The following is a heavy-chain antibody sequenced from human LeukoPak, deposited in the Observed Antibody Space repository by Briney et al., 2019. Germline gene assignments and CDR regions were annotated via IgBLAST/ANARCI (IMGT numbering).Heavy chain of an antibody. CDR3: ASGREYYGSGSHDDAFDI. J-gene: IGHJ3*02. D-gene: IGHD3-10*01. Sequence: ASVKVSCKASGYTFTGYYMHRVRQAPGRGLEWMGWINPNSGGTNYAQKFQGRVTMTRDTSISTAYMELSRLRSDDTAVYYCASGREYYGSGSHDDAFDIWGQGTMVTVSS. CDR1: GYTFTGYY. V-gene: IGHV1-2*02. CDR2: INPNSGGT.